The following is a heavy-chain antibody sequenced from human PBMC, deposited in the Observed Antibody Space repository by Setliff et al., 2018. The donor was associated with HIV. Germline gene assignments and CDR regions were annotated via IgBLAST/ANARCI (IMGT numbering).Heavy chain of an antibody. CDR3: ARGGGFWSGQLDY. Sequence: SETLSLTCAVYGGSFSDHYWTWIRQPPGKGLEWIGEINRSGISNFNPSLKSRVTMPIDTPKNQFSLKLSSVTAADTAVYFCARGGGFWSGQLDYWGQGTLVTVSS. CDR2: INRSGIS. V-gene: IGHV4-34*01. CDR1: GGSFSDHY. J-gene: IGHJ4*02. D-gene: IGHD3-3*01.